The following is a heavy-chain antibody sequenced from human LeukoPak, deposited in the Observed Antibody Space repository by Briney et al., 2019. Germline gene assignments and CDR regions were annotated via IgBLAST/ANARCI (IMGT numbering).Heavy chain of an antibody. CDR1: GGSFSGYY. CDR2: INHSGST. Sequence: SETLSLTCAVYGGSFSGYYWSWIRQPPGKGLEWIGEINHSGSTNYNPSLKSRATISVDTSKNQFSLKLSSVTAADTAVYYCARNGMITFVGPTGFDPWGQGTLVTVSS. D-gene: IGHD3-16*01. V-gene: IGHV4-34*01. CDR3: ARNGMITFVGPTGFDP. J-gene: IGHJ5*02.